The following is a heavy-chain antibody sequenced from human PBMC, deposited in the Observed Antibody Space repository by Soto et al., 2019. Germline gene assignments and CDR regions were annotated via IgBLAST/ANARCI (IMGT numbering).Heavy chain of an antibody. Sequence: VRQAPGQGLEWMGWINPNSGDTNYAQKFQGWVTMTRDTSISTAYMELSRLRSDDTAVYYCAREIRADCSGGSCYGYYFDYWGQGTLVTVSS. J-gene: IGHJ4*02. CDR2: INPNSGDT. V-gene: IGHV1-2*04. CDR3: AREIRADCSGGSCYGYYFDY. D-gene: IGHD2-15*01.